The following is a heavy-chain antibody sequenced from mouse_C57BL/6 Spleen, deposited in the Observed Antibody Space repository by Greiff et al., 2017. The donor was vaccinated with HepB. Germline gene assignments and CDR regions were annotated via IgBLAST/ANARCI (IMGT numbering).Heavy chain of an antibody. J-gene: IGHJ2*01. CDR3: ARRAGSYYFDY. CDR1: GFTFSSYA. Sequence: EVMLVESGGGLVKPGGSLKLSCAASGFTFSSYAMSWVRQTPEKRLEWVATISDGGSYTYYPDNVKGRFTMSRDNAKNNLYLQMSHLKSEDTAMYYCARRAGSYYFDYWGQGTTLTVSS. CDR2: ISDGGSYT. V-gene: IGHV5-4*03. D-gene: IGHD3-1*01.